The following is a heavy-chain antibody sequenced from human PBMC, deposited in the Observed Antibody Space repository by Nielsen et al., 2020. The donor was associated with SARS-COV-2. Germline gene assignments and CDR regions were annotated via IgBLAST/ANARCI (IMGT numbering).Heavy chain of an antibody. CDR1: GYIFTGYY. Sequence: ASVKVSCKASGYIFTGYYIHWVRQAPGQGLEWVGRFNTNNGDTNSAQKFLGRVTVTRDTSFNTVYMEMTSLRSDDTATYYCARFGPGESAFDVWGQGTVVTVSS. J-gene: IGHJ3*01. CDR2: FNTNNGDT. V-gene: IGHV1-2*06. D-gene: IGHD7-27*01. CDR3: ARFGPGESAFDV.